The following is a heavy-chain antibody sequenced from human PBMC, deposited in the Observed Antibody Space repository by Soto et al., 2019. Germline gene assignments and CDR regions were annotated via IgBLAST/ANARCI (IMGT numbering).Heavy chain of an antibody. Sequence: SETLSLTCTVSGGSISSTSSYWGWIRQPPGKGLEWIGSIYYSGSTYYNPSLKSRVTISLDTSKNQFSLKLSSVTAADTAVYYWERKYSRSGTSFDYWGQGNLVTVSS. D-gene: IGHD6-6*01. CDR2: IYYSGST. J-gene: IGHJ4*02. CDR3: ERKYSRSGTSFDY. CDR1: GGSISSTSSY. V-gene: IGHV4-39*01.